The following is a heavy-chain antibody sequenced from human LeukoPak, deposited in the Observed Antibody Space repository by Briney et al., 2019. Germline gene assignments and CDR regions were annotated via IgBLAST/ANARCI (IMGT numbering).Heavy chain of an antibody. CDR3: ARVRGNGWYFDL. CDR1: GFTFSSFS. J-gene: IGHJ2*01. Sequence: GGSLRLSCAASGFTFSSFSMNWVRQAPGKGLEWVSYISGSSSIKCYADSVKGRFTISRDNAKNSLYLQINSLRDDDTAVYYCARVRGNGWYFDLWGRGSLVTVSS. D-gene: IGHD4-23*01. V-gene: IGHV3-48*02. CDR2: ISGSSSIK.